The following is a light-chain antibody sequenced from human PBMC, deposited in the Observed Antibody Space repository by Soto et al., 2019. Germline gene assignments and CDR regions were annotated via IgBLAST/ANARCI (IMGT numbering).Light chain of an antibody. Sequence: EILYPQSPGIITLSPWERATLSCRASQSVRRSSLAWSQQKPGQAPRLLIYGASTRATGIPGRFSGSGSGTDFTLTIRRLEHEDFAVYFCQHEGAFGPGTKVDIK. CDR3: QHEGA. CDR2: GAS. CDR1: QSVRRSS. J-gene: IGKJ3*01. V-gene: IGKV3-20*01.